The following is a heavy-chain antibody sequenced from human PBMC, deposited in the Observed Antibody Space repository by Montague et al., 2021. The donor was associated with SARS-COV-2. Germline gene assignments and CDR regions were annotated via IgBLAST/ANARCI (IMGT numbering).Heavy chain of an antibody. J-gene: IGHJ6*02. CDR2: IDSRGST. D-gene: IGHD4-17*01. V-gene: IGHV4-61*02. CDR1: GGSIRSGSSY. CDR3: ARDYGDYSYYYGLDV. Sequence: TLSLTCTVSGGSIRSGSSYWSWIRQPAGKGLEWIGRIDSRGSTNYXPSLKSRVTVSVDTSKNQFSLKVSSVTAADTAVYYCARDYGDYSYYYGLDVWGQGTTVTVSS.